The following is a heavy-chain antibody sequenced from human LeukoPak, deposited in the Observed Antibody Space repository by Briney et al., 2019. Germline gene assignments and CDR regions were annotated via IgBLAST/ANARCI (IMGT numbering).Heavy chain of an antibody. J-gene: IGHJ3*02. CDR1: GYSFTSYW. V-gene: IGHV5-51*01. CDR2: IYPGDSDT. CDR3: ARSYYYDSSGYFPFDAFDI. D-gene: IGHD3-22*01. Sequence: GESLKISCKGSGYSFTSYWIGWVRQMPGKGLEWMGIIYPGDSDTRYSPSFQGQVTISAVKSISTAYLQWSSLKASDTAMYYCARSYYYDSSGYFPFDAFDIWGQGTMVTVSS.